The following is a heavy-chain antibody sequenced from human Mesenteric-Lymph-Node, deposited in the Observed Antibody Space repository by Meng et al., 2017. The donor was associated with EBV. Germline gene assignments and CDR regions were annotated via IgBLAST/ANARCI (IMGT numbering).Heavy chain of an antibody. CDR1: GGSFSDYF. Sequence: QVQLQQWGAGLLKPSETLSLTCAVHGGSFSDYFWTWIRQAPGKGLEWVGEINHSGSTKYNPSLKSRVTISVGTSKNQISLNLNSVTAADTAVYYCARPRIRYGSGSYYYWGQGTLVTASS. D-gene: IGHD3-10*01. CDR3: ARPRIRYGSGSYYY. CDR2: INHSGST. J-gene: IGHJ4*02. V-gene: IGHV4-34*01.